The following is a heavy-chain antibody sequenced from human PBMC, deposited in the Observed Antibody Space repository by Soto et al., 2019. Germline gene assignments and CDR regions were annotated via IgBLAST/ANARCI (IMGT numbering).Heavy chain of an antibody. CDR3: AKALTGRIISSSSIYDY. J-gene: IGHJ4*02. CDR2: ISGSGGST. Sequence: GGSLRLSCAASGSTFSSYAMSWVRQAPGKGLEWVSAISGSGGSTYYADSVKGRFTISRDNSKNTLYLQMNSLRAEDTAVYYCAKALTGRIISSSSIYDYWGQGPLVTVSS. D-gene: IGHD6-6*01. V-gene: IGHV3-23*01. CDR1: GSTFSSYA.